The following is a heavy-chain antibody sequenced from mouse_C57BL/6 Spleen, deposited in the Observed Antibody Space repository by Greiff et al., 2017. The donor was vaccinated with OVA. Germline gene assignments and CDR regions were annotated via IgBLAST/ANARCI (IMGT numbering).Heavy chain of an antibody. V-gene: IGHV1-26*01. J-gene: IGHJ2*01. CDR2: INPNNGGT. CDR3: AVRGY. Sequence: EVQLQQSGPELVKPGASVKISCKASGYTFTDYYMNWVKQSPGKSLEWIGDINPNNGGTSYNQKFKGKATVTVDKSSSTAYMELRSLTSEDSAVYYCAVRGYWGKGTTLTVSS. CDR1: GYTFTDYY.